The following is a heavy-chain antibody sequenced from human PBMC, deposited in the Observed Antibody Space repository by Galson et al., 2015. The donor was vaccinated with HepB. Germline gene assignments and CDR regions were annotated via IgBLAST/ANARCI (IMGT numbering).Heavy chain of an antibody. J-gene: IGHJ6*03. CDR1: GFTFDDYA. CDR3: AKDRYYYGSGSYYYYYYMDV. D-gene: IGHD3-10*01. Sequence: SLRLSCAASGFTFDDYAMHWVRQAPGKGLEWVSGISWNSGSICYADSVKGRFTISRDNAKNSLYLQMNSLRAEDTAVYYCAKDRYYYGSGSYYYYYYMDVWGKGTTVTVSS. CDR2: ISWNSGSI. V-gene: IGHV3-9*01.